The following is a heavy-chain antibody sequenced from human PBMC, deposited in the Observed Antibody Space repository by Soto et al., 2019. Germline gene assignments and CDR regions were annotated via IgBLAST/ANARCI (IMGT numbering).Heavy chain of an antibody. D-gene: IGHD2-15*01. V-gene: IGHV4-34*01. CDR1: GGSFSDYY. J-gene: IGHJ4*02. CDR2: INHSGST. Sequence: QVQLQQWGAGLLKPSETLSLTCAVYGGSFSDYYWSWIRQAPGKGLEWIGEINHSGSTTYNPSLKSRVTILADTSKNQFSLKLRSMSAADTAVYFCARRYWSGGSCQTIDYWGQGTLVTVSS. CDR3: ARRYWSGGSCQTIDY.